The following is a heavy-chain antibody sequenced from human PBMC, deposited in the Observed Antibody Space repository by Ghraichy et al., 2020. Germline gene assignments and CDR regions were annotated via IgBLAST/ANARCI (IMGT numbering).Heavy chain of an antibody. V-gene: IGHV4-39*01. Sequence: SLTCTVSGGSISSSSYYWGWIRQPPGKALEWIGSIYFSGSTFYNMSLKSRLTISVDTSRNQLSLKLSSVTATDTAVYYCARSMVRAPDAFDIWGQGTGVTVSS. D-gene: IGHD3-10*01. CDR1: GGSISSSSYY. CDR2: IYFSGST. J-gene: IGHJ3*02. CDR3: ARSMVRAPDAFDI.